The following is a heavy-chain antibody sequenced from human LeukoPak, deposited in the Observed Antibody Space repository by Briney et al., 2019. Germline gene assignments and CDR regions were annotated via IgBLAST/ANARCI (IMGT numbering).Heavy chain of an antibody. D-gene: IGHD6-6*01. CDR1: GGSFSGYY. V-gene: IGHV4-34*01. CDR2: INHSGST. J-gene: IGHJ4*02. CDR3: AKTPNAFVRGGYYFDT. Sequence: SETLSRTCAVYGGSFSGYYWNWIRQSPGKGLEWIGEINHSGSTNYNPSLKSRVSISVDTSKNQFSLKLRSVTAADTAVYYCAKTPNAFVRGGYYFDTWGQGALVTVSS.